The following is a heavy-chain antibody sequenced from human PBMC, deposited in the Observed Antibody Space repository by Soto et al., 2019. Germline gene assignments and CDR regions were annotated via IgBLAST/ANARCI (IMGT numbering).Heavy chain of an antibody. D-gene: IGHD2-15*01. Sequence: EVQLVESGGGLVQRGGSLRLSCAASGFTFGIYSMNWVRQAPGKGLEWISYINGSSTTMYYADSLKGRFIISRDNAENSLYLQMNSLRDADTAVYYCARGERFRCSGDRCFSDGLFLSWGQGTLVTVSS. J-gene: IGHJ5*02. V-gene: IGHV3-48*02. CDR3: ARGERFRCSGDRCFSDGLFLS. CDR1: GFTFGIYS. CDR2: INGSSTTM.